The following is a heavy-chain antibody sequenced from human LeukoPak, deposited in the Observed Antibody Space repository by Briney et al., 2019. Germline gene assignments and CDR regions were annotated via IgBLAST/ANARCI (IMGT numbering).Heavy chain of an antibody. V-gene: IGHV4-34*01. CDR2: INHSGST. CDR3: ARARRAARPYYFDY. J-gene: IGHJ4*02. Sequence: SETLSLTCAVYGGSFSGYYWSWIRQPPGKGLEWIGEINHSGSTNYNPSLKSRVTISVDTSKNQFSLKLSSVTAADTAVYYCARARRAARPYYFDYWGQGTLVTVSP. D-gene: IGHD6-6*01. CDR1: GGSFSGYY.